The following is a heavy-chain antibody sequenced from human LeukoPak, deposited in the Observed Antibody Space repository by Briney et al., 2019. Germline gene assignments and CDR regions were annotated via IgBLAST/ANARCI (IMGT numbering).Heavy chain of an antibody. CDR1: GYTFNSYY. J-gene: IGHJ4*01. CDR3: ARSRAIVGATSSLPDFDY. Sequence: ASVKVSCKASGYTFNSYYMHWVRQAPGQGLEWMGIINPSGGSTSYAQKFQGRVTMTRDTSTSTVYMELSSLRSEDTAVYYCARSRAIVGATSSLPDFDYWGQGTLVTVSS. D-gene: IGHD1-26*01. CDR2: INPSGGST. V-gene: IGHV1-46*02.